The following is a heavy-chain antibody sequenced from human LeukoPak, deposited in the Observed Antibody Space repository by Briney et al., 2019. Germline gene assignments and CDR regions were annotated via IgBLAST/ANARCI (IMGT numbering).Heavy chain of an antibody. J-gene: IGHJ5*02. V-gene: IGHV5-51*01. Sequence: GESLKISCQGSGYSFTSHWIGWVRQMPGRGLEWMGIIYPGDSDTRYSPSFQGQVTISADKSISTAYLQWSSLKASGTAMYYCARRAYYDSSGYYYWFDPWGQGTLVTVPS. CDR2: IYPGDSDT. D-gene: IGHD3-22*01. CDR1: GYSFTSHW. CDR3: ARRAYYDSSGYYYWFDP.